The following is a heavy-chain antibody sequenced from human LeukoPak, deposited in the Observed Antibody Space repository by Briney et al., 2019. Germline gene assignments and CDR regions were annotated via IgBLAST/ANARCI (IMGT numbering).Heavy chain of an antibody. J-gene: IGHJ6*02. V-gene: IGHV3-23*01. CDR3: AKAPHSPGGYYYYYGMDV. D-gene: IGHD1-26*01. CDR1: GIIFNNYA. Sequence: GGSLRLSCAASGIIFNNYAMSWVRQAPGKGLEWVSVISGSGGFTTYADSVKGRFTISRDNSKNTLYLQMNSLRAEDTAVYYCAKAPHSPGGYYYYYGMDVWGQGTTVTVSS. CDR2: ISGSGGFT.